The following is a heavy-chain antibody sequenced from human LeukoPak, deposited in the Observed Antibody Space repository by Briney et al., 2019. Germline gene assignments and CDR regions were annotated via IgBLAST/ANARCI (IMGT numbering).Heavy chain of an antibody. D-gene: IGHD3-16*02. V-gene: IGHV3-53*05. CDR3: AKDLSRWGSYRSDAFDI. CDR1: GFTVSSNY. J-gene: IGHJ3*02. CDR2: IYSGGDT. Sequence: PGGSLRLSCAASGFTVSSNYMSWVRQAPGEGLEWVSVIYSGGDTYYADSVKDRFTISRDNAKKSLYLQMNSLRTEDTALYYCAKDLSRWGSYRSDAFDIWGQGTMVTVSS.